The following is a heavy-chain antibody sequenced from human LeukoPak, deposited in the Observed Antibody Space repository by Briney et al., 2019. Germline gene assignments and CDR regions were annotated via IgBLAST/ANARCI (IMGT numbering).Heavy chain of an antibody. J-gene: IGHJ5*02. V-gene: IGHV3-66*01. Sequence: GGSLRLPCTASGFSVSDIPMNWVRQTPGKGLNWVSGLYRGGATYYADSLGGRFTISRDDSKNMLFLQMTNLRVDDTATYYCARGNDRVGGRLDPWGQGTRVTVSS. CDR1: GFSVSDIP. CDR3: ARGNDRVGGRLDP. CDR2: LYRGGAT. D-gene: IGHD3-22*01.